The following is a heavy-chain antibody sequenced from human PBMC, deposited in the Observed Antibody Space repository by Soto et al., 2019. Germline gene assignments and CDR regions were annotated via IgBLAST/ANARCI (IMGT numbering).Heavy chain of an antibody. J-gene: IGHJ6*02. Sequence: QVQLQESGPGLVKPSQTLSLTCTVSGGSISSGGYYWSWIRQHPGKGLEWIGYIYYSGSTYYNPCLKSRVTISVDTSKNQFSLKLSSVTAADTAVYYCARDRTKNYYGMDVWGQGTTVTVSS. CDR3: ARDRTKNYYGMDV. V-gene: IGHV4-31*03. D-gene: IGHD2-2*01. CDR2: IYYSGST. CDR1: GGSISSGGYY.